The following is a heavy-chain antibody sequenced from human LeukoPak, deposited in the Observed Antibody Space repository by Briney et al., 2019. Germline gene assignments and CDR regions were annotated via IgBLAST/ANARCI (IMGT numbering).Heavy chain of an antibody. CDR3: ARVPSIRRGMDV. Sequence: SETLSLTCAVYGGSCSGYYWSWIRQPPGKGLEWIGEINHSGSTNYNPSLKSRVTISVDTSKNQFSLKLSSVTAADTAVYYCARVPSIRRGMDVWGQGTTVTVSS. CDR1: GGSCSGYY. J-gene: IGHJ6*02. CDR2: INHSGST. D-gene: IGHD4-11*01. V-gene: IGHV4-34*01.